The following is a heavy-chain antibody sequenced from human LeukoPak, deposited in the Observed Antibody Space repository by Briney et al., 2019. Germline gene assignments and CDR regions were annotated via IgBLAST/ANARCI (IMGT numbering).Heavy chain of an antibody. CDR1: GYTFTSYG. J-gene: IGHJ5*02. D-gene: IGHD5-12*01. CDR3: ARGGYSGYDTVDP. CDR2: ISAYNGNT. V-gene: IGHV1-18*01. Sequence: ASVKVSCKASGYTFTSYGISWVRQAPGQGLEWMGWISAYNGNTNYAQKLQGRVTMTTDTSTNTAYLEVTSLRSNDTAVYYCARGGYSGYDTVDPWGQGTLVTVSS.